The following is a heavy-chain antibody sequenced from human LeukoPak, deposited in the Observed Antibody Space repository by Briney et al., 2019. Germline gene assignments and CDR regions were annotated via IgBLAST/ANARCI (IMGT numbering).Heavy chain of an antibody. CDR1: GFTFDDYD. J-gene: IGHJ4*02. CDR2: ISWNSASV. Sequence: PGGSLRLSCDASGFTFDDYDMHWVRQAPGKGLEWVSTISWNSASVGYVDSVKGRFTISRDNAKKTLYLQMNSLRPEDTALYYCAKDYGYSSSWNDYWGQGTLVTVSS. CDR3: AKDYGYSSSWNDY. D-gene: IGHD6-13*01. V-gene: IGHV3-9*01.